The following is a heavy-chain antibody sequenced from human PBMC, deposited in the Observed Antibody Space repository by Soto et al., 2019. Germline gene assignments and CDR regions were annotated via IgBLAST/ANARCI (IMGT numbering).Heavy chain of an antibody. Sequence: QVQLVQSGTEVTKPGSSVQVSCKVSGDTFRSNGISWVRQVPGQGLDWMGGIIPIFGTVNYALKFLGRVTITAAKSTNTAYMELSGLRPDDTGVYYCARDGGVTGMTTILESWVQGTVVTVAP. CDR3: ARDGGVTGMTTILES. J-gene: IGHJ4*02. CDR1: GDTFRSNG. CDR2: IIPIFGTV. D-gene: IGHD2-8*02. V-gene: IGHV1-69*14.